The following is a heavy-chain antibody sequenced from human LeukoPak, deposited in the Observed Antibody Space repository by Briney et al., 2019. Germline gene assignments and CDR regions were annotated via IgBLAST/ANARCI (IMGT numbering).Heavy chain of an antibody. Sequence: GGSLRLSCAASGFTVSSNYMSWVRQAPGKGLEWVSVIYSGGSTYYADSVKGRFTISRDNSKNTLYLQMNSLRAEDTAVYYCARVAPPHDSSGYYYFDYWGQGTLVTVSS. D-gene: IGHD3-22*01. CDR1: GFTVSSNY. V-gene: IGHV3-66*01. CDR3: ARVAPPHDSSGYYYFDY. J-gene: IGHJ4*02. CDR2: IYSGGST.